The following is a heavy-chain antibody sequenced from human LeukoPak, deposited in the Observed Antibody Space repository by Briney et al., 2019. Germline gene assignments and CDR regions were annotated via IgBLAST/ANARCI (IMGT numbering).Heavy chain of an antibody. CDR2: IYYSGST. D-gene: IGHD3-22*01. J-gene: IGHJ3*02. CDR3: ASLTTAEAFDI. CDR1: GGSISSSSYY. Sequence: SETMSLTCTVSGGSISSSSYYWGWIRQPPGKGLEWIGSIYYSGSTYYNPSLKSRVTISVDTSKNQFSLKLSSVTAADTAVYYCASLTTAEAFDIWGQGTMVTVSS. V-gene: IGHV4-39*07.